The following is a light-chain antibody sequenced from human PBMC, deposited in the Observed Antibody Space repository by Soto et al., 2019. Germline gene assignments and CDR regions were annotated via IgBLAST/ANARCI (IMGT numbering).Light chain of an antibody. Sequence: EIVLTQSPGTLSLSPGERATLSCRASQSVYSNFLAWYQQKPGQAPRLLIYGASSRATGIPDRFSGSGSVTDFTLTISRLEPEDFAVFYCHQYGTSPITFGQGTRLEIK. CDR1: QSVYSNF. V-gene: IGKV3-20*01. CDR2: GAS. CDR3: HQYGTSPIT. J-gene: IGKJ5*01.